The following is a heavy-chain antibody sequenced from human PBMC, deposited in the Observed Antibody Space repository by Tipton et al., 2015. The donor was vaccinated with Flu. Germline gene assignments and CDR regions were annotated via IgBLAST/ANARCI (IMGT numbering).Heavy chain of an antibody. D-gene: IGHD4-11*01. J-gene: IGHJ5*02. Sequence: TLSLTCAVSGDSISSDYHWGWIRQFPGKGLEWIGSVSRSGNTNYNPSLKSRVTISIDTSKNQFSLKMKSVTAADKAVYYCVRRDYSNYVSDPKSWFDPWGQGTLVTVSS. CDR1: GDSISSDYH. CDR3: VRRDYSNYVSDPKSWFDP. V-gene: IGHV4-38-2*01. CDR2: VSRSGNT.